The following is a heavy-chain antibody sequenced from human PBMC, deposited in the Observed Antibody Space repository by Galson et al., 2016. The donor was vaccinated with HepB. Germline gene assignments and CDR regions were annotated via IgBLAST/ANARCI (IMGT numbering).Heavy chain of an antibody. CDR3: VRDPVRGWAPFDY. J-gene: IGHJ4*02. CDR1: GYTFTNFS. Sequence: SVKVSCKASGYTFTNFSINWVRQAPGQRLEWMGWINTGNGDTRYSQSFQGRATITRDTSASTAYMELNTLTSEDTAVYYCVRDPVRGWAPFDYWGQGTRVTVSS. V-gene: IGHV1-3*04. CDR2: INTGNGDT. D-gene: IGHD6-19*01.